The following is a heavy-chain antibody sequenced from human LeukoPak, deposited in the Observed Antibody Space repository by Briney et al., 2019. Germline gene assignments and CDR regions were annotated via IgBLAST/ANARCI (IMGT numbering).Heavy chain of an antibody. V-gene: IGHV3-74*01. D-gene: IGHD6-6*01. CDR3: ARDPYSSTWSYGMDV. Sequence: GGSLRLSCAASGFTFSTYWMHWVRQAPGKGLVWVSRVNTAGSSTSYADSVKGRFTISRDNAKNTLYLQMDALRADDTAVYYCARDPYSSTWSYGMDVWGQGTTVTVSS. CDR2: VNTAGSST. J-gene: IGHJ6*02. CDR1: GFTFSTYW.